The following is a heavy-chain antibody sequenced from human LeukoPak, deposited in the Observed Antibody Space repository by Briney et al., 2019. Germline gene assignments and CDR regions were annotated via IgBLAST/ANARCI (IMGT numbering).Heavy chain of an antibody. CDR3: SKGAGSFDY. J-gene: IGHJ4*02. Sequence: PSETLSLTCTVSGGPITSYSWTWIRQPPGKGLEWIGYLYYSGSTNYNPSLKSRVTISGDTSKNQFSLKLSSVTAADTAMYYCSKGAGSFDYWGQGTLVTVSS. D-gene: IGHD3-10*01. CDR1: GGPITSYS. CDR2: LYYSGST. V-gene: IGHV4-59*03.